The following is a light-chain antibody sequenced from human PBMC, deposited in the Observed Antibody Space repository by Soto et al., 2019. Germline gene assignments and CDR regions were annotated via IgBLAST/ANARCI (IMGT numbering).Light chain of an antibody. V-gene: IGLV1-47*01. J-gene: IGLJ3*02. CDR2: RNN. Sequence: QSVLTQPPSVSGTPGQRVTISCSGSSSNIGSNSVYWYQQLPGTAPKLLIYRNNQRPSGVPDRFSGSKSGTSASLTISGLRSEDEADCYCAAWDDSLSAWVFGGGTQLTVL. CDR3: AAWDDSLSAWV. CDR1: SSNIGSNS.